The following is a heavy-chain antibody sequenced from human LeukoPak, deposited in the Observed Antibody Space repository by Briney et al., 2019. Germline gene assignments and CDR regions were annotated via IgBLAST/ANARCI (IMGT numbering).Heavy chain of an antibody. CDR2: IKSKIDGGTT. Sequence: PGGSLRLSCAASGFTFSSYAMSWVRQAPGKGLEWVGRIKSKIDGGTTDDAAPVKGRFTISRDDSKNTLYLQMNSLKTEDTAVYYCTTGNAGWWGQGTMVTVSS. CDR1: GFTFSSYA. J-gene: IGHJ3*01. V-gene: IGHV3-15*01. D-gene: IGHD3-9*01. CDR3: TTGNAGW.